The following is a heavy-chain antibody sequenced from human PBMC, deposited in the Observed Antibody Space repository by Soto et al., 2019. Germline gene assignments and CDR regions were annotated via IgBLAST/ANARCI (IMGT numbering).Heavy chain of an antibody. CDR1: GFTFGDYA. D-gene: IGHD3-10*01. Sequence: GGSLRLSCTASGFTFGDYAMSWFRQAPGKGLEWVGFIRSKAYGGTTEYAASVKGRFTISRDDSKSIAYLQMNSLKTEDTAVYYCTRDGRLWFGELYRDHYYYYMDVWGKGTTVTVSS. J-gene: IGHJ6*03. CDR3: TRDGRLWFGELYRDHYYYYMDV. V-gene: IGHV3-49*03. CDR2: IRSKAYGGTT.